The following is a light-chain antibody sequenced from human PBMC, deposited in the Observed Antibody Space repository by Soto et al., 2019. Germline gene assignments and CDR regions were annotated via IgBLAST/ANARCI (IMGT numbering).Light chain of an antibody. CDR1: QSVSSN. Sequence: EIVLTQSPATLSLSPGERATLSCRASQSVSSNLAWYQQKPGQAPRLLLYVASNRATGIPPRFSGSGSGTDVTLTISSLEPEDFAVYYGQQRSNWPLTFGGGTKVEIK. V-gene: IGKV3-11*01. CDR3: QQRSNWPLT. CDR2: VAS. J-gene: IGKJ4*01.